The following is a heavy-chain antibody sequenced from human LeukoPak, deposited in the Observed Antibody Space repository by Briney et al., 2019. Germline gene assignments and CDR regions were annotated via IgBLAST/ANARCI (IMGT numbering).Heavy chain of an antibody. Sequence: SVKVSCKASGGTLSSYAISWVRQAPGQGLEWMGRIIPILGIANYAQKFQGRVTITADKSTSTAYMELSSLRSEDTAVYYCASAGYSSSWYSTYWGQGTLVTVSS. D-gene: IGHD6-13*01. CDR1: GGTLSSYA. J-gene: IGHJ4*02. CDR3: ASAGYSSSWYSTY. CDR2: IIPILGIA. V-gene: IGHV1-69*04.